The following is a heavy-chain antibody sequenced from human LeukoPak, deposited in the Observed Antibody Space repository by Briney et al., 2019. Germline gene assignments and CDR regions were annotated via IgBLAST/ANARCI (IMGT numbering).Heavy chain of an antibody. D-gene: IGHD5-18*01. Sequence: SETLSLTCTVSGGSISSSSYYWGWIRQPPEKGLEWIGSIYYGGSTYYNPSLKSRVTISVDTSKNQFSLKLRSVTAADTAVYYCARDGLWIQNAFDIWGQGTMVTVSS. CDR1: GGSISSSSYY. CDR3: ARDGLWIQNAFDI. J-gene: IGHJ3*02. V-gene: IGHV4-39*07. CDR2: IYYGGST.